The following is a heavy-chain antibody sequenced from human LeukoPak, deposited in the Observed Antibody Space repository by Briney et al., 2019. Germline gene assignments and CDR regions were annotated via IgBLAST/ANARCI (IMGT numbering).Heavy chain of an antibody. CDR3: ARGGEGQRITIFGVRKNNWLDP. V-gene: IGHV4-34*01. CDR1: GGSFSGYY. D-gene: IGHD3-3*01. CDR2: INHSGST. Sequence: SETLSLTCAVYGGSFSGYYWSWIRQPPGKGLEWIGEINHSGSTNYNPSLKSRVTISVDTSKNQFSLKLSSVTAADTAVYYCARGGEGQRITIFGVRKNNWLDPWGQGTLVTVSS. J-gene: IGHJ5*02.